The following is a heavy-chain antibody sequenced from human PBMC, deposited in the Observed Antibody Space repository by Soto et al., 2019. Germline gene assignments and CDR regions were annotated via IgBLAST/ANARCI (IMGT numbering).Heavy chain of an antibody. CDR2: ISYDGSNK. CDR1: GFTFSSYG. D-gene: IGHD6-19*01. Sequence: PGGSLRLSCAASGFTFSSYGMHWVRQAPGKGLEWVAVISYDGSNKYYADSVKGRFTISRDNSKNTVSLEMTSLRAEDTAVYYCAKGGRQWLLTALFTYWAQGALVIVSS. V-gene: IGHV3-30*18. CDR3: AKGGRQWLLTALFTY. J-gene: IGHJ4*02.